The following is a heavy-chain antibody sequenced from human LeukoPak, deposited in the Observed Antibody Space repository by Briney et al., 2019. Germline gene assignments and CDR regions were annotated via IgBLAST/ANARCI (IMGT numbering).Heavy chain of an antibody. D-gene: IGHD5-18*01. CDR2: IYYSGST. CDR3: ARGADKGSAHTASPTIAFDI. V-gene: IGHV4-59*01. Sequence: SETLSLTCTVSGGSFSRYYWSWIRQPPGKGLEWIGHIYYSGSTNYNASLKSRVTISVDTSKNQFSLKLSSVTAADTAVYYYARGADKGSAHTASPTIAFDIWGQGTMVTVSA. J-gene: IGHJ3*02. CDR1: GGSFSRYY.